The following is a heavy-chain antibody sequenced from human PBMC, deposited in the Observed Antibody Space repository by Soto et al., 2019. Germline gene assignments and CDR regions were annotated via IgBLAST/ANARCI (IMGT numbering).Heavy chain of an antibody. CDR3: ARDPPPVEYCYGSGSYEGWFDP. V-gene: IGHV3-11*01. D-gene: IGHD3-10*01. CDR1: GFTFSDYY. J-gene: IGHJ5*02. CDR2: ISSSGSTI. Sequence: QVQLVESGGGLVKPGGSLRLSCAASGFTFSDYYMSWIRQAPGKGLEWVSYISSSGSTIYYADSVKGRFTISRDNAKNSQYLQMNSLRAEDTAVYYCARDPPPVEYCYGSGSYEGWFDPWGQGTLVTVSS.